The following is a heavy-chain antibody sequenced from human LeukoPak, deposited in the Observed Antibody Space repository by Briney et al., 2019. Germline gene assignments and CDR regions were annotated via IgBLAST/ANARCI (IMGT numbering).Heavy chain of an antibody. CDR3: ARVPPQFDY. J-gene: IGHJ4*02. V-gene: IGHV3-20*04. CDR2: INWTGGST. CDR1: GFTFDDSG. Sequence: GGSLRLSCAASGFTFDDSGMSWVRQAPGKGLEWVSGINWTGGSTGYADSVKGRFTISRDNAKNSLYLQMNSLRAEDTAVYYCARVPPQFDYWGQGTLVTVSS.